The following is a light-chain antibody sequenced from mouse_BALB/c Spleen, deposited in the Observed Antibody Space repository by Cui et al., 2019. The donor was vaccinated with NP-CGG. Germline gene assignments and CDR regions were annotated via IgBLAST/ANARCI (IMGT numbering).Light chain of an antibody. Sequence: QAVVTQDSGLTTSPGETVTLTCRSSTGAVTTSNYANWVQEKPDHLFTGLIGGTNNRAPGVPARFSGSLIGDKAALTITGAQTEDEAIYFCALWYSNHWVFGGGTTLTVL. CDR1: TGAVTTSNY. J-gene: IGLJ1*01. V-gene: IGLV1*01. CDR2: GTN. CDR3: ALWYSNHWV.